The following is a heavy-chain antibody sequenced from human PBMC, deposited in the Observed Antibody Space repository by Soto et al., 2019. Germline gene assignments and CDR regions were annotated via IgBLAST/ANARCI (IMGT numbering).Heavy chain of an antibody. D-gene: IGHD3-10*01. Sequence: QVQLVESGGGVVQPGRSLRLSCAASGFSFDLYGMHWVRQAPGKGLEWVAGIWYDGSNEDYADSVKGRFTISRDNSKNTLYLQMNSLRVEDTAEYYCARDRRHGSGTSNPPLVWWGQGTLVTVSS. CDR2: IWYDGSNE. J-gene: IGHJ4*02. V-gene: IGHV3-33*01. CDR3: ARDRRHGSGTSNPPLVW. CDR1: GFSFDLYG.